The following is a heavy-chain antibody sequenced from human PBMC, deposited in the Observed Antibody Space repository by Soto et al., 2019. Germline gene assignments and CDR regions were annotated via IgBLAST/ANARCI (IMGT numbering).Heavy chain of an antibody. CDR1: SGSFSGYY. CDR2: INDSGST. Sequence: SETLSLTSTVYSGSFSGYYWSWIRQPPGKGLEWIGEINDSGSTDYNPSLKSRVTISLDTSKSQFSLKLTSVTAADTAVYYCAERSSYYGMDVWGQEXTVTV. V-gene: IGHV4-34*01. CDR3: AERSSYYGMDV. D-gene: IGHD3-16*01. J-gene: IGHJ6*02.